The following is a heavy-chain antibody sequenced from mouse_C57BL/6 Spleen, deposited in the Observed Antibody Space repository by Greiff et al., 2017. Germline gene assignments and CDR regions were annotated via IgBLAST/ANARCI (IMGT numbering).Heavy chain of an antibody. CDR3: AREGGTVVATDYAMDY. D-gene: IGHD1-1*01. V-gene: IGHV1-52*01. J-gene: IGHJ4*01. Sequence: QVQLQQPGAELVRPGSSVKLSCKASGYTFTSYWMHWVKQRPIQGLEWIGNIDPSDSATHYNQKFKDKATLTVDKSSSTAYMQLSSLTSEDSAVYYCAREGGTVVATDYAMDYWGQGTSVTVSS. CDR1: GYTFTSYW. CDR2: IDPSDSAT.